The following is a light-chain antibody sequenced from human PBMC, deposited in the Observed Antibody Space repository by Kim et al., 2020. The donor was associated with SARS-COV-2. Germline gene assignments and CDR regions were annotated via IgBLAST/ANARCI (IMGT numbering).Light chain of an antibody. V-gene: IGLV3-21*04. J-gene: IGLJ3*02. CDR2: YNN. CDR1: NIEAKS. Sequence: SYELTQPPSVSVTPGETATITCAGDNIEAKSVQWCRQKPGQAPLMVIYYNNARPSGIPERVSGSNFGDTAALSISRVEVEDEADYYCQVWDALSDHLVFG. CDR3: QVWDALSDHLV.